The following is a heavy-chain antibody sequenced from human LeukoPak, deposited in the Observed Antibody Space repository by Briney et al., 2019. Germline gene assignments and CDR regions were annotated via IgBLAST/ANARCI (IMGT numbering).Heavy chain of an antibody. CDR3: ARAAVVWFGELLYLNDYYYGMDV. Sequence: ASVKVSCKASGYTFTSYGISWVRQAPGQGLEWMGWISAYNGNTNYAQKLQGRVTMTTDTSTSTAYMELRSLRSDDTAVYYCARAAVVWFGELLYLNDYYYGMDVWGQGTTVTVSS. CDR2: ISAYNGNT. V-gene: IGHV1-18*01. CDR1: GYTFTSYG. J-gene: IGHJ6*02. D-gene: IGHD3-10*01.